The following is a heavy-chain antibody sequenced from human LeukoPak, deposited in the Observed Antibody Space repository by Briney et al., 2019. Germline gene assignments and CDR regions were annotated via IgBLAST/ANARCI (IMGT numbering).Heavy chain of an antibody. CDR3: ARHMFRGYNGYFDY. CDR2: VYYSGST. V-gene: IGHV4-39*01. D-gene: IGHD3-22*01. Sequence: SETLSLTCTVSGDTISSSSYYWGRIRQPPGEGLEWIGSVYYSGSTYYNPSLKSRVTISVDTSKNQYSLKLTSVTAADTAVFYCARHMFRGYNGYFDYWGQGTLVTVSS. CDR1: GDTISSSSYY. J-gene: IGHJ4*02.